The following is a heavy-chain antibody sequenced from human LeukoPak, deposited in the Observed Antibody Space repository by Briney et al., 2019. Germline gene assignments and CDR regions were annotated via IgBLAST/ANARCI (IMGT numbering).Heavy chain of an antibody. J-gene: IGHJ6*04. CDR3: TRDSGYYGSGFMDV. D-gene: IGHD3-10*01. CDR2: IRSKAYGGTT. Sequence: GRSLRLSCTASGFTFGDYAMSWVRQAPGKGLEWVGFIRSKAYGGTTECAASVKGRFTISRDDSKSIAYLQMNSLKTEDTAVYYCTRDSGYYGSGFMDVWGKGTTVTVSS. CDR1: GFTFGDYA. V-gene: IGHV3-49*04.